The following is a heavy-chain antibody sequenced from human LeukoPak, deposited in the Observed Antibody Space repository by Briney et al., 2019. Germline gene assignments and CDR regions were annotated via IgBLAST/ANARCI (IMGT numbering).Heavy chain of an antibody. CDR1: GGSISSYY. CDR2: IYYSGST. CDR3: ARARMLRGARFDP. Sequence: SETLSLTCTVSGGSISSYYWSWIRQPPGKGLEWIGYIYYSGSTNYNPSLKSRVTISVDTSKNQFSLKLSSVTAADTAVYYCARARMLRGARFDPWGQGTLVTVSS. V-gene: IGHV4-59*01. J-gene: IGHJ5*02. D-gene: IGHD3-10*01.